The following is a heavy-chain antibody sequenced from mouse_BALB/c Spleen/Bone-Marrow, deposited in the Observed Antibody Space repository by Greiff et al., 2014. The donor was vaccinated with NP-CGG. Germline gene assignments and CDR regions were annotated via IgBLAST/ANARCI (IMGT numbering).Heavy chain of an antibody. J-gene: IGHJ1*01. CDR1: GFTFSSFG. D-gene: IGHD4-1*01. CDR3: TRGGNWDDFDV. Sequence: VQLQQPGGGLVQPGGSRKLSCAASGFTFSSFGMHWVRQAPEKGLEWVAYISSGSTAIFYADTVKGRFTISRDNPKNTLFLQMTSLRSEDTAMYYCTRGGNWDDFDVWGAGTTVTVSS. V-gene: IGHV5-17*02. CDR2: ISSGSTAI.